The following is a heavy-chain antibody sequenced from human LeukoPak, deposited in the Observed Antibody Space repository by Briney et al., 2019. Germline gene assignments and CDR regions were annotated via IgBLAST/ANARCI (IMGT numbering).Heavy chain of an antibody. CDR1: GGSFSGYY. Sequence: SETLSLTCAVYGGSFSGYYWSWIRQPPGKGLEWIGEINHSGSTNYNPSLKSRVTISVDTSKNQFSLKLSSVTAADTAVYYCARFGYSSSWNWFDPWGQGTLVTVSS. J-gene: IGHJ5*02. CDR2: INHSGST. V-gene: IGHV4-34*01. D-gene: IGHD6-13*01. CDR3: ARFGYSSSWNWFDP.